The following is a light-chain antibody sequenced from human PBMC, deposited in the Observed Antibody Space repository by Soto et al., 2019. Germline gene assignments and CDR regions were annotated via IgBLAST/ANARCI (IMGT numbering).Light chain of an antibody. CDR1: QSISSH. CDR3: KQIYSSLRT. V-gene: IGKV1-39*01. CDR2: AAS. Sequence: DIQMTQSPSSLSASVGDRVTITCRASQSISSHLSWYQQKPGKAPKLLIHAASSLQSGVPSRFSGSGSGTDFTLTISSLQPEDFASYYCKQIYSSLRTFGKGTKVEI. J-gene: IGKJ1*01.